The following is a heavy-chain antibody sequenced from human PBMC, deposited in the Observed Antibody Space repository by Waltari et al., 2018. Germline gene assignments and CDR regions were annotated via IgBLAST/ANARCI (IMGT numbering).Heavy chain of an antibody. Sequence: EVQLVESGGGLIQPGGSLRLSCSASGFTASTNCMTWVRLAAGKGVEWLSGIDRGGSTYCADSGKARFTISRDNSKITLYLQMNSLRAEDTAVYYCARDPSGSYPGDYWGQATLVTVSS. CDR3: ARDPSGSYPGDY. CDR1: GFTASTNC. D-gene: IGHD1-26*01. CDR2: IDRGGST. J-gene: IGHJ4*02. V-gene: IGHV3-53*01.